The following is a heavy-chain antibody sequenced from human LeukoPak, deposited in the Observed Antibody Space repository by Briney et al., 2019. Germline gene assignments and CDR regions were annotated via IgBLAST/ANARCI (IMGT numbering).Heavy chain of an antibody. CDR2: INPSGGST. V-gene: IGHV1-46*01. CDR3: ARDPPGYYDFWSGYESSFWFDP. D-gene: IGHD3-3*01. Sequence: ASVKVSCKASGYTFTSCYMHWVRQAPGQGLEWMGIINPSGGSTSYAQKFQGRVTMTRDTSTSTVYMELSSLRSEDTAVYYCARDPPGYYDFWSGYESSFWFDPWGQGTLVTVSS. J-gene: IGHJ5*02. CDR1: GYTFTSCY.